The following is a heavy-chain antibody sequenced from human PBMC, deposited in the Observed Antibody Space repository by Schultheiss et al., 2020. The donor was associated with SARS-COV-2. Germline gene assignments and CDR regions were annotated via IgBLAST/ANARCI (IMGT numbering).Heavy chain of an antibody. V-gene: IGHV1-18*01. J-gene: IGHJ4*02. CDR3: ARSYSSSREFYFDY. D-gene: IGHD6-13*01. CDR1: GYTFTSYG. CDR2: INPNSGGT. Sequence: ASVKVSCKASGYTFTSYGISWVRQAPGQGLEWMGWINPNSGGTNYAQKFQGRVTITADESTSTAYMELSSLRSEDTAVYYCARSYSSSREFYFDYWGQGTLVTVSS.